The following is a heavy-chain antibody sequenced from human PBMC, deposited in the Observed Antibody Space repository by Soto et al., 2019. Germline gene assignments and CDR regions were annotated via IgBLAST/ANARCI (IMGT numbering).Heavy chain of an antibody. J-gene: IGHJ6*02. Sequence: ASVKVSCKASGYTFTSYGISWVRQAPGQGLEWMGWISAYNGNTNYAQKLQGRVTMTTDTSTSTAYMELRSLRSDDTAMYYCASPQGGTNGVPGYYYGMDVWGQGTTVTVSS. D-gene: IGHD2-8*01. CDR3: ASPQGGTNGVPGYYYGMDV. CDR2: ISAYNGNT. CDR1: GYTFTSYG. V-gene: IGHV1-18*01.